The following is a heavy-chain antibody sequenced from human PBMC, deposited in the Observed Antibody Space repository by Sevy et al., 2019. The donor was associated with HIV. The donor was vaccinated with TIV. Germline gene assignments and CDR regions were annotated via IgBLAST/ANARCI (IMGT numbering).Heavy chain of an antibody. J-gene: IGHJ6*02. V-gene: IGHV3-53*01. Sequence: GGSLRLSCVAYGFTVSSNFMTWVRQAPGKGLEWVSIIYSGGHTYYADSVKGRFTISRDNSKNTLYLQMNNLRAEDTAVYYCARDLRVATASGGMDVWGQGTTVTVSS. CDR3: ARDLRVATASGGMDV. CDR1: GFTVSSNF. CDR2: IYSGGHT. D-gene: IGHD6-13*01.